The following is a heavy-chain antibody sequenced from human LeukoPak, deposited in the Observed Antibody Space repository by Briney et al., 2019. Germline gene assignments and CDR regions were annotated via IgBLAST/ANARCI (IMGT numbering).Heavy chain of an antibody. CDR3: AGDKTTSGYYEFDY. Sequence: GGSLRLSCAASEFSVGSNYMTWVRQAPGKGLEWVSLIYSGGSTYYADSVKGRFTISRDNSKNTVYLQMNSLRAEDTAVYYCAGDKTTSGYYEFDYWGQGTLVTVSS. J-gene: IGHJ4*02. D-gene: IGHD3-22*01. CDR2: IYSGGST. CDR1: EFSVGSNY. V-gene: IGHV3-66*01.